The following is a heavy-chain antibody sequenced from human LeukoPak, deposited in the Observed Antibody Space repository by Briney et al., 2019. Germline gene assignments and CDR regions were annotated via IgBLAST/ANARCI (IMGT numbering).Heavy chain of an antibody. Sequence: PSETLSLTCAVYGGSFSGYYWSWIRQPPGKGLEWIGEINHSGSTNYNPSLKSRVTISVDTSKNQFSPKLSSVTAADTAVYYCARGRVARYFDWLPYYFDYWGQGTLVTVSS. V-gene: IGHV4-34*01. CDR2: INHSGST. D-gene: IGHD3-9*01. CDR1: GGSFSGYY. CDR3: ARGRVARYFDWLPYYFDY. J-gene: IGHJ4*02.